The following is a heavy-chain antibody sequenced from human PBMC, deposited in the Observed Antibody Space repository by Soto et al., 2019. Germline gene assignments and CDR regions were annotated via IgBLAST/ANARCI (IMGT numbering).Heavy chain of an antibody. CDR1: GGSFSGYY. V-gene: IGHV4-34*01. CDR3: ARGRYCSSTSCNLFRRWLVEGWFDP. Sequence: SETLSLTCAVYGGSFSGYYWSWIRQPPGKGLEWIGEINHSGSTNYNPSLKSRVTISVDTSKNQFSLKLSSVTAADTAVYYCARGRYCSSTSCNLFRRWLVEGWFDPWGQGTLVTVPS. D-gene: IGHD2-2*01. CDR2: INHSGST. J-gene: IGHJ5*02.